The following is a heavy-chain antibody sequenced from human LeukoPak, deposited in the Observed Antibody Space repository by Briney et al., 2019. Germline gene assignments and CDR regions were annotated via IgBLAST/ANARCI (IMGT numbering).Heavy chain of an antibody. CDR1: GFPYSSYW. D-gene: IGHD6-19*01. CDR3: AKAGSGWFFDY. CDR2: ISGSGGST. J-gene: IGHJ4*02. Sequence: PGGSLRLSCVASGFPYSSYWMTWVRQAPGKGLEWVSAISGSGGSTYYADSVKGRFTISRDNSKNTLYLQMNSLRAEDAAVYYCAKAGSGWFFDYWGQGTLVTVSS. V-gene: IGHV3-23*01.